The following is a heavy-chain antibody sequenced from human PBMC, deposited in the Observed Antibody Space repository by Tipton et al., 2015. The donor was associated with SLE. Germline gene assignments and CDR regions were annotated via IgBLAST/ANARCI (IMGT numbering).Heavy chain of an antibody. CDR1: GGSISSYY. V-gene: IGHV4-59*01. J-gene: IGHJ4*02. Sequence: TLSLTCTVSGGSISSYYWSWIRQPPGKGLEWIGYIYYSGSTNYNPSLKSRVTISVDTSKNQFSLKLSSVTAADTAVYYCARGDSGSYWIFDYWGQGTLVTVSS. CDR2: IYYSGST. CDR3: ARGDSGSYWIFDY. D-gene: IGHD1-26*01.